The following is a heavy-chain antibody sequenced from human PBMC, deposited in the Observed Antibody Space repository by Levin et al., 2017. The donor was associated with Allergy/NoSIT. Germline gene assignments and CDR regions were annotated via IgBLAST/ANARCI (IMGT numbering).Heavy chain of an antibody. CDR3: ARVAGYSYGYYFDD. Sequence: SETLSLTCAVSGGSISSGGYSWSWIRQPPGKGLEWIGHIYLSGSTNDNQSLKSRVTMSVDRSKNQFSPKPSYVTAADTAVYYCARVAGYSYGYYFDDWGPGALVTVSS. CDR1: GGSISSGGYS. D-gene: IGHD5-18*01. J-gene: IGHJ4*02. V-gene: IGHV4-30-2*01. CDR2: IYLSGST.